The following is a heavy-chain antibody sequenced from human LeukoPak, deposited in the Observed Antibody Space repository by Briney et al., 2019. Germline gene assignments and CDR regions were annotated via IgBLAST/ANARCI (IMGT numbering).Heavy chain of an antibody. Sequence: GGSLRLSCAASGFTFSYYSMNWVRQAPGKGLEWLSYITGSGSKTYYADSVKGRFTISRDNAKNSLYLQMNSLRAEDTAVYYCARDLGDYVGYDAFDIWGQGTMVTVSS. J-gene: IGHJ3*02. CDR3: ARDLGDYVGYDAFDI. CDR2: ITGSGSKT. V-gene: IGHV3-48*04. D-gene: IGHD4-17*01. CDR1: GFTFSYYS.